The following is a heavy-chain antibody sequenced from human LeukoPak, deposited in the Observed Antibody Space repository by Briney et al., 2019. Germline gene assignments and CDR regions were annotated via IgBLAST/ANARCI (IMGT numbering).Heavy chain of an antibody. CDR1: GFSFSSYA. J-gene: IGHJ4*02. D-gene: IGHD3-16*01. CDR2: ISSNGDST. V-gene: IGHV3-64D*09. CDR3: VKDRYVDY. Sequence: GGSLRLSCSVSGFSFSSYAMHWVRQAPGKGLEYASSISSNGDSTYHADSVKGRFTISRDNSKNTLFLQMSSLRAEDTAVYYCVKDRYVDYWGQGTLVTVS.